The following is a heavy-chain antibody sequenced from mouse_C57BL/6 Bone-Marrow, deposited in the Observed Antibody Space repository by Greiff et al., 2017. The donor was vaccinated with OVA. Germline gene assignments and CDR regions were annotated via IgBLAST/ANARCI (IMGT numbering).Heavy chain of an antibody. CDR1: GFNIKDDY. V-gene: IGHV14-4*01. Sequence: VQLQQSGAELVRPGASVKLSCTASGFNIKDDYMHWVKQRPEQGLEWIGWIDPENGDTEYASKFQGKATIPADTSSNTAYLQLSSLTSEDTAVYYCTTDYYGSSYFWFAYWGQGTLVTVSA. D-gene: IGHD1-1*01. CDR2: IDPENGDT. CDR3: TTDYYGSSYFWFAY. J-gene: IGHJ3*01.